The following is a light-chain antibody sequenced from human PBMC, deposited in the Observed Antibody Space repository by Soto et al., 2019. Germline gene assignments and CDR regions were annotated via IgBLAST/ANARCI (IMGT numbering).Light chain of an antibody. CDR2: EAS. CDR1: QSVSTT. CDR3: QQYNNWPSA. Sequence: EIVMTQSPATLSVSPGERVTLSCRASQSVSTTLAWYQQKPGQAPMLLIYEASTRATGIPARFSGSGSGTEFTLTISSLQSEDSALYYCQQYNNWPSAFGGGTKVEIK. J-gene: IGKJ4*01. V-gene: IGKV3-15*01.